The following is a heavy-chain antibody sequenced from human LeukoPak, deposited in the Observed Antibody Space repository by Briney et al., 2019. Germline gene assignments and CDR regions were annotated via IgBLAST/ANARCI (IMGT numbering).Heavy chain of an antibody. CDR3: VSSGWYGAFDI. CDR1: GFTFSSYA. Sequence: GGSLRLSCAASGFTFSSYAMSWARQAPGKGLEWVSAISGSGGSTYYADSVKGRFTISRDNSKNTLYLQMNSLRAEDTAVYYCVSSGWYGAFDIWGQGTMVTVSS. V-gene: IGHV3-23*01. J-gene: IGHJ3*02. D-gene: IGHD6-19*01. CDR2: ISGSGGST.